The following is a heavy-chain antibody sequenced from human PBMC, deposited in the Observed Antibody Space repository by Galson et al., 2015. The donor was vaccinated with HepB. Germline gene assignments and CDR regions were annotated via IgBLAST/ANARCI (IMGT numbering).Heavy chain of an antibody. Sequence: SLRLSCAASGFTFSSYSMNWVRQAPGKGLEWVSYISSSSSTIYYADSVKGRFTISRDNAKNSLYLQMNSLRAEDTAVYYCARYSSCSSTSCYGQNYFDYWGQGTLVTVSS. CDR3: ARYSSCSSTSCYGQNYFDY. CDR2: ISSSSSTI. D-gene: IGHD2-2*01. J-gene: IGHJ4*02. V-gene: IGHV3-48*01. CDR1: GFTFSSYS.